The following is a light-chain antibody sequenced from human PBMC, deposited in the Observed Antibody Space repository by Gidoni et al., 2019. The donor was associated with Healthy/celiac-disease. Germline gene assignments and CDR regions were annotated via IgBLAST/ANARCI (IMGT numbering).Light chain of an antibody. CDR2: NAS. Sequence: AIQLTKSPSSLSASVGDRVTITCRASQGISSALAWYQQKPGKAPKLLIYNASSLESGVPSRCSGSGSGTDFTLTISSLQPEDFATYYCQQFNSYPHSFTFGPGTKVDIK. J-gene: IGKJ3*01. CDR3: QQFNSYPHSFT. CDR1: QGISSA. V-gene: IGKV1-13*02.